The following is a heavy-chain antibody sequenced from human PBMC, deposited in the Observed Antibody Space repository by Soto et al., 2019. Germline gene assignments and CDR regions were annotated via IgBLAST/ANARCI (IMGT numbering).Heavy chain of an antibody. CDR3: ARDLDGITGTTRWFDP. J-gene: IGHJ5*02. D-gene: IGHD1-7*01. Sequence: QVQLVQSGAEVKKPGSSVKVSCKASGGTFSSYAISWVRQAPGQGLEWMGGIIPIFGTANYAQKFQGRVTITADEATGTACMEVGSLRSEDTAVYYCARDLDGITGTTRWFDPWGQGTLVTVSS. CDR2: IIPIFGTA. V-gene: IGHV1-69*12. CDR1: GGTFSSYA.